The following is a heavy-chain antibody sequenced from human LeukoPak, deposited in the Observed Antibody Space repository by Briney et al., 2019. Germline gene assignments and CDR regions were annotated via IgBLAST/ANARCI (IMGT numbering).Heavy chain of an antibody. Sequence: PGGSLRLSCETSGFIFSNCWMTWVRQAPGKGLEWVANIKTDASEKYYADSVKGRFTISRDNAKNSLYLQMNSLRAEDTAVYYCARPAADCGGDCYWAFDYWGQGTLVTVSS. CDR2: IKTDASEK. CDR3: ARPAADCGGDCYWAFDY. D-gene: IGHD2-21*01. V-gene: IGHV3-7*01. CDR1: GFIFSNCW. J-gene: IGHJ4*02.